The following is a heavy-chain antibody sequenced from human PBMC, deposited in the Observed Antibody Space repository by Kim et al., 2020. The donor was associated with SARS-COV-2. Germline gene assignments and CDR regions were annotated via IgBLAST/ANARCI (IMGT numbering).Heavy chain of an antibody. V-gene: IGHV1-46*01. D-gene: IGHD1-1*01. J-gene: IGHJ4*02. CDR3: ARDLGGTTTGFDY. Sequence: AQTYQGRVTMTRDTSTSTVYMGRSSLRSEDTAVYYCARDLGGTTTGFDYWGQGTLVTVSS.